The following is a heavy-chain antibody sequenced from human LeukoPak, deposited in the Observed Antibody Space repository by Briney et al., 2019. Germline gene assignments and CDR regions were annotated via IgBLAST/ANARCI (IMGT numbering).Heavy chain of an antibody. CDR2: ISGSGGST. CDR3: ARVDYGDYAGEDY. Sequence: PGGSLRLSCAASGFTFSTYAMSWVRQAPGKGLEWVSVISGSGGSTYYADSVKGRFTISRDNSKNTLYLQMNSLRAEDTAVYYCARVDYGDYAGEDYWGQGTLVTVSS. CDR1: GFTFSTYA. D-gene: IGHD4-17*01. V-gene: IGHV3-23*01. J-gene: IGHJ4*02.